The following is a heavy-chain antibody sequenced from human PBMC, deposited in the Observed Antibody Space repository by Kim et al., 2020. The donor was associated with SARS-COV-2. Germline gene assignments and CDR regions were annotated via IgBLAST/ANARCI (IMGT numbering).Heavy chain of an antibody. J-gene: IGHJ4*02. Sequence: GGSLRLSCAASGFTFSSYAMSWVRQAPGKGLEWVSAISGSGGITYYADSVKGRFTISRDNSKNTLYLQMNSLRAEETAVYYCAKTPVLRFLELLFPIYFDYWGLGTLVTVSS. V-gene: IGHV3-23*01. D-gene: IGHD3-3*01. CDR3: AKTPVLRFLELLFPIYFDY. CDR2: ISGSGGIT. CDR1: GFTFSSYA.